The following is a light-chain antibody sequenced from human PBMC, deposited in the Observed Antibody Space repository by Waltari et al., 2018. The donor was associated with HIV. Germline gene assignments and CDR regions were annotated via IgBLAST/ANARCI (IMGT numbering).Light chain of an antibody. V-gene: IGLV1-47*01. J-gene: IGLJ2*01. CDR3: AAWDDNLSGL. CDR2: RNN. CDR1: SSNIGRNS. Sequence: QSVLTQPPSASGTPGQRVTISCSGSSSNIGRNSVCWYQQLPGTAPKLLIYRNNQRPSGFPDRFSGSKSGTSASLAISGLRSEDEGDYYCAAWDDNLSGLFGGGTKLTVL.